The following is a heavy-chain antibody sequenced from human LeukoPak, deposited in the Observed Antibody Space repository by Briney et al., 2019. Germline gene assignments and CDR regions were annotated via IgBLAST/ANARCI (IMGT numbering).Heavy chain of an antibody. CDR2: IYHSGST. Sequence: PSETLSLTCTVSGYSISSGYYWGWIRQPPGKGLEWIGSIYHSGSTYYNPSLKSRVTISVDTSKNQFSLKLSSVTAADTAVYYCARSRYSYGLFDPWGQGTLVTVSS. CDR1: GYSISSGYY. J-gene: IGHJ5*02. CDR3: ARSRYSYGLFDP. V-gene: IGHV4-38-2*02. D-gene: IGHD5-18*01.